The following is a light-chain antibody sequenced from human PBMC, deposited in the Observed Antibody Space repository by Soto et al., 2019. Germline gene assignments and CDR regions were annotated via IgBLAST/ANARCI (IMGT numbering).Light chain of an antibody. J-gene: IGKJ1*01. CDR2: AAS. CDR1: QGIRND. CDR3: LQHNTYPRT. Sequence: DIHMTQSPSSLSASVGDRVTITCRASQGIRNDLAWYQQKPRKAPKRLIYAASSLQSGVPSRFSGSGSGTDFTLTISSLQPEDFATYYCLQHNTYPRTFGQGTKVEIK. V-gene: IGKV1-17*01.